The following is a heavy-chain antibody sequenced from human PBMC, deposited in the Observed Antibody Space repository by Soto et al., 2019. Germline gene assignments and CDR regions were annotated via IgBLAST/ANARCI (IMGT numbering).Heavy chain of an antibody. CDR3: AKVLGASPSGFYYGSFDY. Sequence: LRLSCAASGFIFSSYAMNWVRQAPGKGLEWVSAISGSGGDTYYADSVKGRFTISRDNSKNTLYLQMSSLRAEDTAVYYCAKVLGASPSGFYYGSFDYWGQGTQVTVSS. J-gene: IGHJ4*02. CDR1: GFIFSSYA. V-gene: IGHV3-23*01. CDR2: ISGSGGDT. D-gene: IGHD3-22*01.